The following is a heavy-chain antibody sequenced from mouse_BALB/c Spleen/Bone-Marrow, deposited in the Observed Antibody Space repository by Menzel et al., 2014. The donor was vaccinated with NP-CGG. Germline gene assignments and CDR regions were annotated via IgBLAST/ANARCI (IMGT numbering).Heavy chain of an antibody. V-gene: IGHV3-6*02. J-gene: IGHJ4*01. CDR3: ARGGPYDYDYAMDY. CDR1: GYSITSDYY. D-gene: IGHD2-4*01. Sequence: ESGPGLVKPSQSLSLTCSVTGYSITSDYYWNWIRQFPGNKLEWMGYISYDGSNNYNPSLKNRISITRGTSKNQFFLKLNSVTTEDTATYYCARGGPYDYDYAMDYWGQGTSVTVSS. CDR2: ISYDGSN.